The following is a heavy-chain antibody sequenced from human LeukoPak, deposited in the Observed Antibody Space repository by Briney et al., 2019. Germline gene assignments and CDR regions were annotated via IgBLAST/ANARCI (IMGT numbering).Heavy chain of an antibody. Sequence: GGSLRLSCVASGFTFSSYAMSWVRETPARGLEWVSSLRGNGDAFYADSVKGRFTLSRDESRNTVYLQLNKPRVEDTAIYYCAKASWVSTADAVLWGQGTVVTVSS. CDR3: AKASWVSTADAVL. D-gene: IGHD3-16*01. V-gene: IGHV3-23*01. CDR2: LRGNGDA. J-gene: IGHJ4*02. CDR1: GFTFSSYA.